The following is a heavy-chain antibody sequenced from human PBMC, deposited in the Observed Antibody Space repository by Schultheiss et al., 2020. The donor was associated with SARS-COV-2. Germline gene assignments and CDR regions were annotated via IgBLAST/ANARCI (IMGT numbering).Heavy chain of an antibody. V-gene: IGHV3-74*01. D-gene: IGHD3-10*01. CDR3: ARERGSWGMDV. CDR1: GFTLSGYW. Sequence: GGSLRLSCEASGFTLSGYWMHWVRQAPGKGLMWVSRSNEDGSVTDYADSVRGRFTVSRDNSKSTLYLQMSSLRAEDTAVYYCARERGSWGMDVWGQGTTVTVSS. J-gene: IGHJ6*02. CDR2: SNEDGSVT.